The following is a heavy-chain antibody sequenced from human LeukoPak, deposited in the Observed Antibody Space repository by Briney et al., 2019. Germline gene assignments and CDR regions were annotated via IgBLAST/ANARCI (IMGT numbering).Heavy chain of an antibody. CDR3: ARDLGQYYDTSDNWFDP. J-gene: IGHJ5*02. CDR2: INSDGINT. V-gene: IGHV3-74*01. D-gene: IGHD3-22*01. CDR1: GFTVSNYW. Sequence: GGSLRLSCAASGFTVSNYWMHWVRQAPGKGLVWVSRINSDGINTSYADSVKGRFTISRDNAKNTLNLQMNSLRAEDTAVYYCARDLGQYYDTSDNWFDPWGQGTLVTVSS.